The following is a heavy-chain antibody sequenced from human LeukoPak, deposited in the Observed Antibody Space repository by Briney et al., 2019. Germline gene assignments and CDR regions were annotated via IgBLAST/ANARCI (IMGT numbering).Heavy chain of an antibody. CDR1: GGSISSGGYY. CDR2: IYYSGST. CDR3: ARMQWLAHPFDY. J-gene: IGHJ4*02. Sequence: PSETLSLTCTVSGGSISSGGYYWSWIRQHPGKGLEWIGYIYYSGSTYYNPSLKSRVTISVDTSKNQFSLKLSSVTAADTAVYYCARMQWLAHPFDYWSQGTLVTVSP. V-gene: IGHV4-31*03. D-gene: IGHD6-19*01.